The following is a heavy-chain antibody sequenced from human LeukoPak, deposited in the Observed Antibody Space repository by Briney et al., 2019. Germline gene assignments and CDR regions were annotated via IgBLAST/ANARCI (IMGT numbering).Heavy chain of an antibody. Sequence: GGSLRLSCAASGFTFSSYAMSWVRQAPWKGLEWVSAISGSGGSTTYADSVKGRFTISRDNSKNTLYLQMNSLRAEDTALYYCARDEVYSYGYGDFDYWGQGTLVTVSS. J-gene: IGHJ4*02. CDR2: ISGSGGST. D-gene: IGHD5-18*01. CDR3: ARDEVYSYGYGDFDY. CDR1: GFTFSSYA. V-gene: IGHV3-23*01.